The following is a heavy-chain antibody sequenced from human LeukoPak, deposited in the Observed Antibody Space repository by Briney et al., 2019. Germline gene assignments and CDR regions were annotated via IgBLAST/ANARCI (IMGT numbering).Heavy chain of an antibody. CDR3: ARTTPNYYDFWSGYQGDFDY. CDR2: ISAYNGNT. CDR1: GYTFTSYG. V-gene: IGHV1-18*01. Sequence: ASVKVSCKASGYTFTSYGISWVRQAPGQGLEWMGWISAYNGNTNYAQKLQGRVTMTTDTSTSTAYMELRSLRSDDTAAYYCARTTPNYYDFWSGYQGDFDYWGQGTLVTVSS. D-gene: IGHD3-3*01. J-gene: IGHJ4*02.